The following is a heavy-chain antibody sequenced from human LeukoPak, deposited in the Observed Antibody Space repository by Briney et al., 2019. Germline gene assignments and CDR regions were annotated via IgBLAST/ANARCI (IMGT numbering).Heavy chain of an antibody. CDR3: ARGHYSSSWSRNYYYMDV. V-gene: IGHV1-18*01. CDR2: ISAYNGNT. Sequence: GASVKVSCKASGYTFTSYGISWVRQAPGQGLEWMGWISAYNGNTNYAQKLQGRVSMTTDTSTSTAYMELRSLISDDTAVYYCARGHYSSSWSRNYYYMDVWGKGTTVTVSS. J-gene: IGHJ6*03. CDR1: GYTFTSYG. D-gene: IGHD6-13*01.